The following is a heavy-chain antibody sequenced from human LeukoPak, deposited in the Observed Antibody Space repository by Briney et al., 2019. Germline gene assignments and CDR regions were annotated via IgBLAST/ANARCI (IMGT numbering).Heavy chain of an antibody. D-gene: IGHD3-22*01. J-gene: IGHJ4*02. Sequence: GASVKVSCKASGYTFTSYYMHWVRQAPGQGLEWMGIINPNSGGTNYAQKFQGRVTMTRDTSISTAYMELSRLRSDDTAVYYCARGGADYHDSSGYHSFGYWGQGTLVTVSS. CDR1: GYTFTSYY. CDR3: ARGGADYHDSSGYHSFGY. CDR2: INPNSGGT. V-gene: IGHV1-2*02.